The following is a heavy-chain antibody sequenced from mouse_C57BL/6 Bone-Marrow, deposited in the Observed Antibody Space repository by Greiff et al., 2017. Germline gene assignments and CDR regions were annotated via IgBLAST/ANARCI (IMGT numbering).Heavy chain of an antibody. CDR1: GYTFTDYE. CDR2: IDPETGGT. CDR3: TREVYYGRSYDWYFDV. Sequence: QVHVKQSGAELVRPGASVTLSCKASGYTFTDYEMHWVKQTPVHGLEWIGAIDPETGGTAYNQKFKGKAILTADKSSSTAYMELRSLTSEDSAVYYCTREVYYGRSYDWYFDVWGTGTTVTVSS. J-gene: IGHJ1*03. V-gene: IGHV1-15*01. D-gene: IGHD1-1*01.